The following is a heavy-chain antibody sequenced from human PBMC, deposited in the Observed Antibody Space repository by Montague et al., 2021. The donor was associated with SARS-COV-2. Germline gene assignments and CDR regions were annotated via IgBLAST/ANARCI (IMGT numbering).Heavy chain of an antibody. CDR2: INHSGST. V-gene: IGHV4-34*01. D-gene: IGHD2-2*01. CDR3: TREGYQVLWSDYYYCGMDV. J-gene: IGHJ6*02. CDR1: GGSFSGYY. Sequence: SETLSLTCAVYGGSFSGYYWSWIRQPPGKGLEWIGEINHSGSTNYNPSXXSRVTISVDTSKNQFSLKPSSVTAADTAVYYCTREGYQVLWSDYYYCGMDVWGQGTTVTVSS.